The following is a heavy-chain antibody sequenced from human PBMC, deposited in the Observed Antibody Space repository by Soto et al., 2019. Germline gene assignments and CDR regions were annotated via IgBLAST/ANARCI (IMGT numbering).Heavy chain of an antibody. CDR1: GGSITSYH. CDR3: ARDHDYVWGSHRNWLGL. V-gene: IGHV4-59*12. D-gene: IGHD3-16*01. CDR2: TAYTGNT. Sequence: PSETLSLTCVVSGGSITSYHWSWIRQFPGKGLEWIAYTAYTGNTNYNPSLKSRVTISADRTNNQLFLRLTSVTAADTAIYYCARDHDYVWGSHRNWLGLWGQGTPVTVSS. J-gene: IGHJ5*02.